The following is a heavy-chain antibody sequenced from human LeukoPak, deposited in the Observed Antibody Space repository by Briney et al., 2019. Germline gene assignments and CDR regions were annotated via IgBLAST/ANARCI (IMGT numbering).Heavy chain of an antibody. V-gene: IGHV4-61*02. CDR2: IYTTGST. CDR3: ARVTTGGYYNC. CDR1: GGSISSGTDY. J-gene: IGHJ4*02. D-gene: IGHD3-22*01. Sequence: PSQTLSLTCTVSGGSISSGTDYWTWIRQPAGKGLEWVGRIYTTGSTNYNRSLKSRVTMSTDTSKNQVSLKLSSVTAADTAVYYCARVTTGGYYNCWGQGTLVTVSS.